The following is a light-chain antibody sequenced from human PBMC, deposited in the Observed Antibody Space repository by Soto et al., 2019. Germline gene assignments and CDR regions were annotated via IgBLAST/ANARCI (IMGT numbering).Light chain of an antibody. Sequence: ETVMTQSPATLSVSPGERATLSCRASQSVSSNLAWFQQKPDQAPRLLIYGASTRATGIPARFSGSGSGTKFTLTISSLQSEDFAVYYCQQYNNWPPWTFGQGTKVEIK. CDR1: QSVSSN. J-gene: IGKJ1*01. CDR3: QQYNNWPPWT. V-gene: IGKV3-15*01. CDR2: GAS.